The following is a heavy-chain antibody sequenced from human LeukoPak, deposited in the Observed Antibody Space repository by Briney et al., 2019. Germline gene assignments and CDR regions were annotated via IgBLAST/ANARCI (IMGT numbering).Heavy chain of an antibody. V-gene: IGHV4-38-2*02. J-gene: IGHJ5*02. CDR1: GYSLSSGFY. CDR2: MFHSGDT. CDR3: ARFGTRDNCCHPGVDT. D-gene: IGHD1-1*01. Sequence: SETLSLTCTVSGYSLSSGFYWGWIQQPPGKGLEWIATMFHSGDTYYNPSLESRVTISMDTSKNQFSLRLNSVTAADTALYYCARFGTRDNCCHPGVDTWGQGTPVTVSS.